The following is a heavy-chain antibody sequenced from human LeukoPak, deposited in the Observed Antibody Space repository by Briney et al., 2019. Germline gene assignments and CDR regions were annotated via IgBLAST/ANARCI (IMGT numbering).Heavy chain of an antibody. CDR3: ARAPQQPFDY. CDR2: MDPNSGNT. Sequence: ASVKVSCNASGGTFSSYAISWVRQAPGQGLEWMGGMDPNSGNTGYAQKFQGRVTMTRNTSISTAYMELSSLRSEDTAVYYCARAPQQPFDYWGQGTLVTVSS. D-gene: IGHD6-13*01. J-gene: IGHJ4*02. V-gene: IGHV1-8*02. CDR1: GGTFSSYA.